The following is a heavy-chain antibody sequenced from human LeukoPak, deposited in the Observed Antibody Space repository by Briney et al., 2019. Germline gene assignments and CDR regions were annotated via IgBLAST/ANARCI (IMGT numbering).Heavy chain of an antibody. J-gene: IGHJ5*02. CDR2: IYYSGTT. CDR1: GGSISSYY. D-gene: IGHD6-6*01. Sequence: SETLSLTCSVSGGSISSYYWSWIRQPRGKGLEWIGYIYYSGTTNYKPSLKSRVTMSVGTSKNQFSLKLSSVTAADTAVYYCAQGVAAPWFDPWGQGTLVTVSS. CDR3: AQGVAAPWFDP. V-gene: IGHV4-59*01.